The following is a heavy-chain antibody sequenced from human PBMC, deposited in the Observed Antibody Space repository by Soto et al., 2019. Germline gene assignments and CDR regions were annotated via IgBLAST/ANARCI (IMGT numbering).Heavy chain of an antibody. CDR2: ISSLNGNT. CDR3: ARGTVTSGRWFGP. D-gene: IGHD4-17*01. J-gene: IGHJ5*02. CDR1: ASTFTGYT. Sequence: QVHLVQSETEVKEPGASVKVSCKTSASTFTGYTINWVRQAPGQGLEWMGWISSLNGNTDYARKFQGRLTMNTNTSATTAYMELKNLRSDDTAVYFCARGTVTSGRWFGPWGQGTLVTVSS. V-gene: IGHV1-18*04.